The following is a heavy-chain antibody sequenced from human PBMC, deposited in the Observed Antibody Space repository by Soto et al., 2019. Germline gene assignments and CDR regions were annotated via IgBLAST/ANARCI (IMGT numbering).Heavy chain of an antibody. J-gene: IGHJ4*02. Sequence: PSETLSLTCPVSGASISGSYYYWAWLRQSPGKGQEWLGRVFFPGFTSYNPSLESRVSVSVDTSKSQFSLKLSAVTAADTAVYYCATSQKGYNWNYFDHWGQGALVT. CDR2: VFFPGFT. D-gene: IGHD1-20*01. CDR1: GASISGSYYY. V-gene: IGHV4-39*01. CDR3: ATSQKGYNWNYFDH.